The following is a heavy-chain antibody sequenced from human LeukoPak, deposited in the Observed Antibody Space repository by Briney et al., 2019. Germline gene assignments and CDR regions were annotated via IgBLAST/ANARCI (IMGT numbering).Heavy chain of an antibody. D-gene: IGHD6-19*01. CDR2: IFYTGST. CDR1: GDSLTNNY. J-gene: IGHJ4*02. V-gene: IGHV4-59*01. CDR3: AKGNGWYYY. Sequence: PSETLSPTCTVSGDSLTNNYWTWIRQPPGKGLEWIGFIFYTGSTNYNASLKSRLAISIDTSKNQFSLKLSSVTAADTAVYYRAKGNGWYYYWGQGTLVTVSS.